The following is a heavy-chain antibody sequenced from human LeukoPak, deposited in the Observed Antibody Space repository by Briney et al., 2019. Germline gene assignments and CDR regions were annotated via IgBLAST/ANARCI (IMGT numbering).Heavy chain of an antibody. CDR3: AREEYSSGWDFYYYYYMDV. D-gene: IGHD6-19*01. V-gene: IGHV3-7*01. CDR2: IKQDGSEK. CDR1: GFTFSSYG. J-gene: IGHJ6*03. Sequence: PGGSLRLSCAASGFTFSSYGMHWVRQAPGKGLEWVANIKQDGSEKYYVDSVKGRFTISRDNAKNSLYLQMNSLRAEDTAVYYCAREEYSSGWDFYYYYYMDVWGKGTTVTISS.